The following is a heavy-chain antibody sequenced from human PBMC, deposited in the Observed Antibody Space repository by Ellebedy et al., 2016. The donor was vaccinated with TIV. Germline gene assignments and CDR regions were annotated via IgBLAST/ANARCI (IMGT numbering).Heavy chain of an antibody. CDR2: IYYSGDT. D-gene: IGHD4-17*01. J-gene: IGHJ2*01. CDR1: GGSVSRTSYY. Sequence: SETLSLTCTVSGGSVSRTSYYWGWIRQPPGTGLDWIGSIYYSGDTYYNPSLKSRVTMSVDPSKNQFSLKLRSVTAADTAVYYCARLDYCDVDLNWHFDLWGRGSLVTVSS. CDR3: ARLDYCDVDLNWHFDL. V-gene: IGHV4-39*01.